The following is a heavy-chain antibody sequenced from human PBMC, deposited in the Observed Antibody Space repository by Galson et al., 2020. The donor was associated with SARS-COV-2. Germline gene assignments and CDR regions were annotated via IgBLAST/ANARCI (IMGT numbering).Heavy chain of an antibody. CDR3: ARTTRWGVINY. CDR1: GGSISSGGYY. V-gene: IGHV4-31*03. Sequence: ASETLSLTCTVSGGSISSGGYYWSWIRQHPGQGLEWIGYIYYSGSTYYNPSLKSRLTISVDTSKNQFSLKLTSGTAADTAVYYCARTTRWGVINYWGQGTLVTVSS. J-gene: IGHJ4*02. D-gene: IGHD2-21*01. CDR2: IYYSGST.